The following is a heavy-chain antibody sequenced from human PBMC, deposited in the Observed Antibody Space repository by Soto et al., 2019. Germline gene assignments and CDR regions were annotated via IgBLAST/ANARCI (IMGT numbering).Heavy chain of an antibody. D-gene: IGHD3-10*01. V-gene: IGHV3-48*01. CDR3: ARGGSLNWFDP. CDR2: ISSSSSTI. CDR1: GFTFSSYS. J-gene: IGHJ5*02. Sequence: EVQLVESGGGLVQPGGSLRRSCAASGFTFSSYSMNWVRQAPGKGLEWVSYISSSSSTIYYADSVKGRFTISRDNAKNSLYLQMNSLRAEDTAVYYCARGGSLNWFDPWGQGTLVTVSS.